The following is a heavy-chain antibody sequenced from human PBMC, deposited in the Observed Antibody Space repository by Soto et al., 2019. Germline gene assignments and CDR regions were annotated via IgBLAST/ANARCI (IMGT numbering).Heavy chain of an antibody. J-gene: IGHJ4*02. V-gene: IGHV4-34*01. CDR1: GGSFSGYY. D-gene: IGHD5-12*01. CDR2: INNSGST. CDR3: ARRYSGHDLDY. Sequence: QVQLQQWGAGLLKPSETLSLTCAVYGGSFSGYYWSWIRQPPGKGLEWIGEINNSGSTNYNPSLKSRVTISVDTSKNQFSLKLSSVTAADTAVYYCARRYSGHDLDYWGQGTLVTVSS.